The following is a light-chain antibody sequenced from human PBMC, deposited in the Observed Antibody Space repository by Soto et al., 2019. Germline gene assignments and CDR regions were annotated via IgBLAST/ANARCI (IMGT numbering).Light chain of an antibody. CDR1: SSDVGGYNY. Sequence: QSALTQPASVSGSPGQSITISCTGISSDVGGYNYVSWYQQHPGKAPKLMISEVSNRPSGVSNRFSGSKSANTASLTISGLQAEDEADYYCSSYTSISTYVFGTRTKLTVL. CDR2: EVS. J-gene: IGLJ1*01. V-gene: IGLV2-14*01. CDR3: SSYTSISTYV.